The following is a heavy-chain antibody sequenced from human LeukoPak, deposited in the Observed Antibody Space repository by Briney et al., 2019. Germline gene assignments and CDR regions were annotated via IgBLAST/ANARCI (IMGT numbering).Heavy chain of an antibody. V-gene: IGHV3-64D*06. D-gene: IGHD2-2*01. CDR2: ISSNGGST. Sequence: PGGSLRLSSSASGFTFSSYAMHWVRQAPGKGLEYVSAISSNGGSTYYADSVKGRFTISRDNSKNTLYLQMSSPRAEDTAVYYCSGYCSSTSCYRGDFFDYWGQGTLVTVSS. CDR3: SGYCSSTSCYRGDFFDY. CDR1: GFTFSSYA. J-gene: IGHJ4*02.